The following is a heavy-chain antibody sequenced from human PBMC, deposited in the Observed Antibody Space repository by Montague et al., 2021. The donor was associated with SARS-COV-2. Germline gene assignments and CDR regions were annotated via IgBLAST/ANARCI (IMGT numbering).Heavy chain of an antibody. CDR1: GGSFSTYS. D-gene: IGHD2/OR15-2a*01. J-gene: IGHJ6*03. CDR3: ARLGDGVVPSPILGVGPYYSAYYMDD. CDR2: IHHGGST. Sequence: SETLSLTCAVHGGSFSTYSWNWIRQPPGKGLEWIGEIHHGGSTNYSPSLKSRVTLSADTSKNLFSLKLTSVAAADTAVYYCARLGDGVVPSPILGVGPYYSAYYMDDWGQGTTVTVSS. V-gene: IGHV4-34*01.